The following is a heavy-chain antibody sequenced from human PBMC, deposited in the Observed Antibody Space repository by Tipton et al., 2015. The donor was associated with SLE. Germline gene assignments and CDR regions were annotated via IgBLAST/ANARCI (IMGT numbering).Heavy chain of an antibody. J-gene: IGHJ3*02. CDR1: DPSFSSSTYY. CDR2: VYTSGRT. V-gene: IGHV4-61*09. Sequence: TLSLTYTVSDPSFSSSTYYWGWVRQPAGKGLEWIGHVYTSGRTKYNPTLKSRVTISIDTSKNQFSLKLSSVTAADTAIYDCARGFFTSTGTQDACDIWGQGTLVTVSS. CDR3: ARGFFTSTGTQDACDI. D-gene: IGHD2-2*01.